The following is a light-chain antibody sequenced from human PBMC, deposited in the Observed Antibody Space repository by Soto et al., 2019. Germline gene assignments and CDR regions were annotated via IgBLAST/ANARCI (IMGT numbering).Light chain of an antibody. CDR3: CSYAGTYTLV. Sequence: QSALTQPRSVSGSLGQSVTISCTGTSTDVGGYNYVSWYQQYPGKAPKLMISDVSERPSGVPDRFSGSKSGNTASLTISGLQAEDEADYYCCSYAGTYTLVFGGGTKVTVL. J-gene: IGLJ2*01. CDR2: DVS. V-gene: IGLV2-11*01. CDR1: STDVGGYNY.